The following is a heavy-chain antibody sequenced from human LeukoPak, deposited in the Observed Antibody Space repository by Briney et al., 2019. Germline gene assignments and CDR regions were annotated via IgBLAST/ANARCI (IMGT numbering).Heavy chain of an antibody. J-gene: IGHJ3*02. CDR3: ARGHFPLRYFDWFNAFDI. CDR2: IRHDGSNK. Sequence: GGSLRLSCAASGFTFSSYGMHWVRQAPGKGLEWVAFIRHDGSNKYYADSVKGRFTISRDNSKNTLYLQMNSLRAEDTAVYYCARGHFPLRYFDWFNAFDIWGQGTMVTVSS. D-gene: IGHD3-9*01. CDR1: GFTFSSYG. V-gene: IGHV3-30*02.